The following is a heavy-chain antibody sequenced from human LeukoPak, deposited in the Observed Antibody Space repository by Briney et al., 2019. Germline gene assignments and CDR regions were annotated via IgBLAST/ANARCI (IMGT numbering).Heavy chain of an antibody. CDR2: IYYSGST. Sequence: SETLSLTCTVSGGSISRSNYYWGWIRQPPGKGLKWIGGIYYSGSTYYNPSLKSRVTISVDTSKNQFSLKLSSVTAADTAVYYCARVDGSGSYHDYYYMDVWGKGTTVTVSS. J-gene: IGHJ6*03. V-gene: IGHV4-39*07. D-gene: IGHD3-10*01. CDR3: ARVDGSGSYHDYYYMDV. CDR1: GGSISRSNYY.